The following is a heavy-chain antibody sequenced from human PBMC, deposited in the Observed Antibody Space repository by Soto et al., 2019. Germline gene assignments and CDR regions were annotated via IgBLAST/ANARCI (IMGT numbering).Heavy chain of an antibody. CDR3: AREGRGKKAGYNGLVSLGY. J-gene: IGHJ4*02. CDR2: IIHIFNST. CDR1: GSRFSNYV. D-gene: IGHD2-2*02. Sequence: QVQLVQSGAEVKTPGSSLKVSCKVSGSRFSNYVISWVRQAPGHGLEWLGRIIHIFNSTKYAQSFKGRVTITADKSTSTASLELSSLRSDDTAVYYCAREGRGKKAGYNGLVSLGYWGQGTLVTVSS. V-gene: IGHV1-69*06.